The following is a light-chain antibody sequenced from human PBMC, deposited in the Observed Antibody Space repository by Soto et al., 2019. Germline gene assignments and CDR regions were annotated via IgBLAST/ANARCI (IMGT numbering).Light chain of an antibody. V-gene: IGKV3-11*01. CDR3: QQRSNWPPAWP. Sequence: EIVLTQSPATLSLSPGERATLSCRASQSVSSYLAWYQQKPGQAPRLLIYDASNRATGIPARFSGSGSGTDFTITRSDQQAGDFAVYYCQQRSNWPPAWPFGQGTKVEIK. CDR2: DAS. CDR1: QSVSSY. J-gene: IGKJ1*01.